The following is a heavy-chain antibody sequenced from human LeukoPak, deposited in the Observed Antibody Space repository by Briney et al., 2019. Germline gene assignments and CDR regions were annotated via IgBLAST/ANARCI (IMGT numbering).Heavy chain of an antibody. V-gene: IGHV1-2*02. CDR2: TNPNSGGT. CDR3: ARGLGGNYPGN. Sequence: ASVKVSCKASGYTFTGYFMDWVRQAPGQGLEWMGRTNPNSGGTNYAQKSQGRVTMTGDTSISTAYMELNRLTSDDTAVYYCARGLGGNYPGNWGQGTQVTVSS. CDR1: GYTFTGYF. J-gene: IGHJ4*02. D-gene: IGHD2-21*01.